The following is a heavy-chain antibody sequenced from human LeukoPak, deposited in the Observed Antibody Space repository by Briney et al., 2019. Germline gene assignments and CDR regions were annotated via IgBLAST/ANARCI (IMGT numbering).Heavy chain of an antibody. D-gene: IGHD4-23*01. V-gene: IGHV3-74*01. CDR1: GFTFSSYFW. J-gene: IGHJ4*02. CDR3: VRDLDLGGYSSFEY. Sequence: HTGGSLRLSCAASGFTFSSYFWMHWVRQAPGKGLVLVSRIKSDGSSSTYADSVKGRFTISRDNAKNSLYLQMNTLRAEDTAVYYCVRDLDLGGYSSFEYWGQGTLVTVSS. CDR2: IKSDGSSS.